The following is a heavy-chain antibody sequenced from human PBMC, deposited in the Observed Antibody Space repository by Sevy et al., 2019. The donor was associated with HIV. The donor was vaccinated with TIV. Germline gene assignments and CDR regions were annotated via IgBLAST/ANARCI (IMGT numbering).Heavy chain of an antibody. CDR2: MNPNSGNT. CDR1: GYTFTSYD. J-gene: IGHJ3*02. CDR3: ARTLTPDAFDI. Sequence: ASVKVSCKASGYTFTSYDINWVRQATGQGLEWMGWMNPNSGNTGYEQKFQGRVTMTRNTSISTAYMELSSLRSEDTAVYYCARTLTPDAFDIWGQGTMVTVSS. V-gene: IGHV1-8*01. D-gene: IGHD7-27*01.